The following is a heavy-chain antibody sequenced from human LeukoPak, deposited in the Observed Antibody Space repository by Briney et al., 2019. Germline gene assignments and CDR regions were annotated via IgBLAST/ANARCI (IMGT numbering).Heavy chain of an antibody. Sequence: AGGSLRLSCAASGFTFSNYALHWVRQAPGKGLEWVSGISVSGGSIYYADSVTGRFTISRDNSKDTLYLQMNSLRVEDTALYYCAKEHSVLTMMRALDSWGQGTLVTVSS. CDR2: ISVSGGSI. CDR3: AKEHSVLTMMRALDS. D-gene: IGHD3-22*01. J-gene: IGHJ4*02. CDR1: GFTFSNYA. V-gene: IGHV3-23*01.